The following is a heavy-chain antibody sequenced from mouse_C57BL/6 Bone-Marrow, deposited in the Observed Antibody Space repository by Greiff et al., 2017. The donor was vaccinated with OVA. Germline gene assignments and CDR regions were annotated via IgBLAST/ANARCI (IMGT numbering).Heavy chain of an antibody. J-gene: IGHJ3*01. V-gene: IGHV2-2*01. Sequence: VKLMESGPGLVQPSQSLSITCTVSGFSLTSYGVHWVRQSPGKGLEWLGVIWSGGSTDYNAAFISRLSISKDNSKSQVFFKMNSLQADDTAIYYCASQTAQATYWFAYWGQGTLVTVSA. CDR2: IWSGGST. CDR3: ASQTAQATYWFAY. D-gene: IGHD3-2*02. CDR1: GFSLTSYG.